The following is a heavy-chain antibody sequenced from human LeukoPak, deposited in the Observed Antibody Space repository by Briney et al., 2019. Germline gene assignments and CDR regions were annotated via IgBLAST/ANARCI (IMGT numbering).Heavy chain of an antibody. CDR3: ARGSMITFGGVIVPYDWFDP. Sequence: SETLSLTCTVFGGSISSGSYYWSWIRQPAGKGLEWIGSIYYSGSTYYNPSLKSRVTISVDTSKDQFSLKLSSVTAADTAVYYCARGSMITFGGVIVPYDWFDPWGQGTLVTVSS. D-gene: IGHD3-16*02. CDR1: GGSISSGSYY. CDR2: IYYSGST. V-gene: IGHV4-39*07. J-gene: IGHJ5*02.